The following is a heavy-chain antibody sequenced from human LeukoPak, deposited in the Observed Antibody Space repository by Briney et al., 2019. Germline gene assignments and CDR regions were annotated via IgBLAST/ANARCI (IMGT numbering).Heavy chain of an antibody. Sequence: GGSLRLSCAASGFTFSSYWMSWVRQAPGKGLEWVANIKQDGSEKYYVDSVKGRFTISRDNAKNSLYLQMNSLRAEDTTVYYCARGLRITMVRGVDLDYWGQGTLVTVSS. J-gene: IGHJ4*02. CDR2: IKQDGSEK. V-gene: IGHV3-7*04. CDR1: GFTFSSYW. D-gene: IGHD3-10*01. CDR3: ARGLRITMVRGVDLDY.